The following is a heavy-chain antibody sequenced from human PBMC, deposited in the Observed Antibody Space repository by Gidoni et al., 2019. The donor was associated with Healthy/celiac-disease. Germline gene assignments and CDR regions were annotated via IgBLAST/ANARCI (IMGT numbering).Heavy chain of an antibody. CDR2: IKSKTDGGTT. Sequence: EVQLVESGGGLVKPGGSLRLSCAASGFTFSNAWMSWVRQAPGKGLEWVGRIKSKTDGGTTDYAAPVKGRFTISRDDSKNTLYLQMNSLKTEDTAVYYCTTEMKTYYYDSSGYYFRDYWGQGTLVTVSS. D-gene: IGHD3-22*01. CDR1: GFTFSNAW. J-gene: IGHJ4*02. V-gene: IGHV3-15*01. CDR3: TTEMKTYYYDSSGYYFRDY.